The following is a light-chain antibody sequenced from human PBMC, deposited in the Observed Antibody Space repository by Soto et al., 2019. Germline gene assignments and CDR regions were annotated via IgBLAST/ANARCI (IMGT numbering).Light chain of an antibody. Sequence: DIVMTQSPDSLAVSLGERATINCKSSQSLLYSSNNKDYLAWYQQKPGQPPKLLIYWASTRDSGVPDRFSGSGSGSDFTLTISSLQAEDVAVYYCQQYYSIPPMYTCGQGTKLEIK. V-gene: IGKV4-1*01. CDR2: WAS. J-gene: IGKJ2*01. CDR1: QSLLYSSNNKDY. CDR3: QQYYSIPPMYT.